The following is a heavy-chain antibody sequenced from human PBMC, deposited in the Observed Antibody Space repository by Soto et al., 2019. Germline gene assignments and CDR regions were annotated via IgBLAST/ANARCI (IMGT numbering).Heavy chain of an antibody. CDR1: GGSVSTGGYS. D-gene: IGHD5-18*01. CDR3: ARGMDTAKAGY. CDR2: IYPNENT. V-gene: IGHV4-30-2*01. Sequence: SETLSLTCVVSGGSVSTGGYSWSWIRHPPGKGLEWIGYIYPNENTFYNPSLKGRFTISRDNSKNTLYLQMNSLRAEDTAVYYCARGMDTAKAGYWGQGTQVTVSS. J-gene: IGHJ4*02.